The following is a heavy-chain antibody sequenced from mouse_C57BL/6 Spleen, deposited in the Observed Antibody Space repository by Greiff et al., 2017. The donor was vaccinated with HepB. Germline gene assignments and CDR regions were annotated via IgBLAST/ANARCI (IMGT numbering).Heavy chain of an antibody. CDR1: GYSITSGYY. CDR2: ISYDGSN. V-gene: IGHV3-6*01. D-gene: IGHD2-3*01. J-gene: IGHJ2*01. CDR3: ARGWDGYSFDY. Sequence: ESGPGLVKPSQSLSLTCSVTGYSITSGYYWNWIRQFPGNKLEWMGYISYDGSNNYNPSLKNRISITRDTSKNQFFLKLNSVTTEDTATYYCARGWDGYSFDYWGQGTTLTVSS.